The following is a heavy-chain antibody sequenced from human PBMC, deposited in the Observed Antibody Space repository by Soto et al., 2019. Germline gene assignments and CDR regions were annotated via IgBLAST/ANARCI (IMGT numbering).Heavy chain of an antibody. D-gene: IGHD3-16*01. Sequence: SETLSLTCTVSGGSISSYYWSWIRQHPGKGLEWIGYIYYSGSTNYNPSLKSRVTISVDTSKNQFSLKLSSVTAADTAVYYCARDRGGLVHYGMDVWGQGTTVTVSS. CDR1: GGSISSYY. CDR3: ARDRGGLVHYGMDV. V-gene: IGHV4-59*01. J-gene: IGHJ6*02. CDR2: IYYSGST.